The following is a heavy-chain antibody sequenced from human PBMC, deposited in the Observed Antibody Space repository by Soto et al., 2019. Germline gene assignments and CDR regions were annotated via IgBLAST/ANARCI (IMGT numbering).Heavy chain of an antibody. CDR3: ARGPVVGATSRFDY. V-gene: IGHV1-69*13. D-gene: IGHD1-26*01. CDR2: IGPYNGKT. CDR1: GYAFSHYG. Sequence: ASVKVSCKASGYAFSHYGISWVRLAPGQGLEWMGWIGPYNGKTNYAQKFQGRVTITADESTSTAYMELSSLRSEDTAVYYCARGPVVGATSRFDYWGQGTLVTVSS. J-gene: IGHJ4*02.